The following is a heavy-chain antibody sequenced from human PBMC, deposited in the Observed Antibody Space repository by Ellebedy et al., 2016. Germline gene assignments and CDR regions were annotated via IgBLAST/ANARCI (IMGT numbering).Heavy chain of an antibody. CDR2: IYYSGDT. CDR1: GGSISSYF. CDR3: ARVPLLEYPECSGYYSDAFDV. V-gene: IGHV4-59*01. D-gene: IGHD3-22*01. Sequence: SETLSLTCTVSGGSISSYFWSWIRQPPGKGLEWIGYIYYSGDTNYNPSLKGRVTISVDTSKNQLSLKLSSVTAADTAVYYCARVPLLEYPECSGYYSDAFDVWGQGTMVTVSS. J-gene: IGHJ3*01.